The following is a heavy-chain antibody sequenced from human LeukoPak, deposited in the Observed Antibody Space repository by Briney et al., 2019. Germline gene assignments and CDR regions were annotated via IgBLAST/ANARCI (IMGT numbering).Heavy chain of an antibody. Sequence: SETLSLTCAVYGGSFSGYYWSWIRQPPGKGLEWIGEINHSGSTNYNPSLKSRVTISVDTSKNQFSLKLSSVTAADTAVYYCARGVVLRSSGYSPLWWYYYYMDVWGKGTTVTVSS. V-gene: IGHV4-34*01. CDR1: GGSFSGYY. CDR2: INHSGST. J-gene: IGHJ6*03. D-gene: IGHD3-22*01. CDR3: ARGVVLRSSGYSPLWWYYYYMDV.